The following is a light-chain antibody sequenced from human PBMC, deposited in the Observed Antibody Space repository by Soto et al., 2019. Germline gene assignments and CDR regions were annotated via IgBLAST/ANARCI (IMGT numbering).Light chain of an antibody. V-gene: IGKV3-20*01. Sequence: EIVLTQSPGTLSLSPGERPTLSCRASQSVSSNNLAWYQQRPGQAPRVVIYSASTRATGIPERFSGSGSGTDFTLTISRLEPEDFAVYYCQQYGRSPFTFGPGTKVDIK. CDR3: QQYGRSPFT. J-gene: IGKJ3*01. CDR1: QSVSSNN. CDR2: SAS.